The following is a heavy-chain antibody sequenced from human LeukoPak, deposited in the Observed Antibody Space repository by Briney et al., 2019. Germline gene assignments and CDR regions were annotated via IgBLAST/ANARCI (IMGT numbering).Heavy chain of an antibody. V-gene: IGHV3-23*01. CDR1: GFTFSSYA. CDR2: ISGSGGST. Sequence: GGSLRLSCAASGFTFSSYATSWVRQAPGKGLGWVSAISGSGGSTYYADSVKGRFTISRDNSKNTLYLQMNSLRAEDTAVYYCAKDVVAGAVNWFDPWGQGTLVTVSS. D-gene: IGHD2-2*01. J-gene: IGHJ5*02. CDR3: AKDVVAGAVNWFDP.